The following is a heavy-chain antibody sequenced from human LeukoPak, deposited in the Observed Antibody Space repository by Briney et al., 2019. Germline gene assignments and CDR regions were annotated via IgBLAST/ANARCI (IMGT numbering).Heavy chain of an antibody. V-gene: IGHV4-39*07. Sequence: PSETLSLTCTVSGGSISSSSYYWGWIRQPPGKGLEWIGSIYYSGSTYYNPSLKSRVTISVDTSKNQFSLKLSSVTAADTAVYYCASQNFYSNYDPYYYYYMDVWGKGTTVTVSS. CDR3: ASQNFYSNYDPYYYYYMDV. CDR1: GGSISSSSYY. D-gene: IGHD4-11*01. CDR2: IYYSGST. J-gene: IGHJ6*03.